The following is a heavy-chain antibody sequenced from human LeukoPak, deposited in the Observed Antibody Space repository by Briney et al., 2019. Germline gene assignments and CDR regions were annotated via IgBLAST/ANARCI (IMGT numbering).Heavy chain of an antibody. V-gene: IGHV4-39*07. J-gene: IGHJ4*02. CDR2: IYYSGST. CDR3: ARVRHKGSYDFWSGYPERSFDY. CDR1: GGSISSSSYY. D-gene: IGHD3-3*01. Sequence: PSETLSLTCTVSGGSISSSSYYWGWIRQPPGKGLEWIGSIYYSGSTYYNPSLKSRVTISVDTSKNQFSLKLSSVTAADTAVYYCARVRHKGSYDFWSGYPERSFDYWGQGTLVTVSS.